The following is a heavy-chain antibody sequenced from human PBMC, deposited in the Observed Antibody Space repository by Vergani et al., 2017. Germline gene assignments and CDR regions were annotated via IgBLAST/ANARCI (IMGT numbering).Heavy chain of an antibody. CDR1: GFTFSSYS. J-gene: IGHJ4*02. D-gene: IGHD3-3*01. CDR3: AREVLRSFDC. V-gene: IGHV3-21*01. CDR2: ISSSSSYI. Sequence: EVQLVESGGGLVKPGGSLRLSCAASGFTFSSYSMNWVLQAPGKGREWVSSISSSSSYIYYADSVKGRFTISRDNAQNSLYLQMNSLRAEDAAVYYCAREVLRSFDCWGRGTLVTVSS.